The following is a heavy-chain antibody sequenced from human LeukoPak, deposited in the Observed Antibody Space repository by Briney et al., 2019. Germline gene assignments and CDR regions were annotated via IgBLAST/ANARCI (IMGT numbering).Heavy chain of an antibody. CDR1: GFTFSSYG. V-gene: IGHV3-48*04. Sequence: GRSLRLSCAASGFTFSSYGMHWVRQAPGKGLEWVSYISSSGSTIYYADSVKGRFTISRDNAKNSLYLQMNSLRAEDTAVYYCARDSYSGWGHNWFDPWGQGTLVTVSS. J-gene: IGHJ5*02. CDR3: ARDSYSGWGHNWFDP. D-gene: IGHD6-19*01. CDR2: ISSSGSTI.